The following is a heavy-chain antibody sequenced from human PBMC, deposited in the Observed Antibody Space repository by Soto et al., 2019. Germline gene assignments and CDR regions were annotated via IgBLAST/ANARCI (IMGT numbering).Heavy chain of an antibody. V-gene: IGHV4-59*08. CDR3: ARQGYVPRHGLVDV. CDR2: INHNGYS. Sequence: QVQLQESGPGLVKPSETLSLTCNVSAGSIIDYYCSWFRQPPGKGLEWIGYINHNGYSAYNLALERPITTSVDTSKTQFSLVLDSVTDTDTAVYYCARQGYVPRHGLVDVWGQGTTVIVSS. CDR1: AGSIIDYY. D-gene: IGHD1-1*01. J-gene: IGHJ6*02.